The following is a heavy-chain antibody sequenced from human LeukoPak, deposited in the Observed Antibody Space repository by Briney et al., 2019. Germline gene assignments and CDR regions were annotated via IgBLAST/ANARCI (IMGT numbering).Heavy chain of an antibody. CDR2: IYYSGTT. V-gene: IGHV4-59*12. D-gene: IGHD3-10*01. CDR3: ARGQYGSGSYKGNYFDY. Sequence: PSETLSLTCTVSGGSISSYYWSWIRQPPGKGLEWIGYIYYSGTTNYNPSLKSRVTISVDTSKNQFSLKLSSVTAADTAVYYCARGQYGSGSYKGNYFDYWGQGTLVTVSS. J-gene: IGHJ4*02. CDR1: GGSISSYY.